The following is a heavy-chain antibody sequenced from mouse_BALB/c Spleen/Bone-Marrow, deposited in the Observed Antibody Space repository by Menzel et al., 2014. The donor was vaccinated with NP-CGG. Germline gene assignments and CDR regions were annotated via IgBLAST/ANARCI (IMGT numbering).Heavy chain of an antibody. D-gene: IGHD2-3*01. CDR1: GYTFTSYW. V-gene: IGHV1-69*02. J-gene: IGHJ4*01. CDR2: IDPPDSET. Sequence: VQRVESGAELVKPGAPVRLSCKASGYTFTSYWMNWVKQRPGRGLEWIGRIDPPDSETHYNQKFKDKATLTVDKSSSTAYIQLSSLTSEDSAVYYCARALGDGYYYAMDYWGQGTSVTVSS. CDR3: ARALGDGYYYAMDY.